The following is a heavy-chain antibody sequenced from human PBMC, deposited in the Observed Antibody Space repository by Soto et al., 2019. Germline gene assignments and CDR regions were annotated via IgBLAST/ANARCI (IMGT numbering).Heavy chain of an antibody. CDR1: GDSFNDYY. V-gene: IGHV1-2*02. CDR2: INPNGGVT. Sequence: VQLVQSGAEVKKPGASVKVSCKTSGDSFNDYYIHWVRQAPGQGLEWMGWINPNGGVTKYAQKFRGRVTVTRDTSIRTVYMELSSLRSDDTAVYYCARESGGATATLDYYYFYMDGWCKGTTVTVSS. J-gene: IGHJ6*03. D-gene: IGHD5-12*01. CDR3: ARESGGATATLDYYYFYMDG.